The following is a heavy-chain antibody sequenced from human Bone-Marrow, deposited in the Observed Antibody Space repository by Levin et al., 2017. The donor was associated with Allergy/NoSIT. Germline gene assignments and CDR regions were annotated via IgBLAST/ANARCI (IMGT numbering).Heavy chain of an antibody. CDR2: MSSDGGNQ. J-gene: IGHJ6*02. CDR3: AKDQDLGRHYNFYGMDV. D-gene: IGHD3-16*01. V-gene: IGHV3-30*18. CDR1: GFRFSTYA. Sequence: GGSLRLSCAASGFRFSTYAMHWVRQAPGKGLEWVAVMSSDGGNQYYADSVKGRFTISRDNSKNSLYLQINSLRAEDTAVYYCAKDQDLGRHYNFYGMDVWGQGTTVTVSS.